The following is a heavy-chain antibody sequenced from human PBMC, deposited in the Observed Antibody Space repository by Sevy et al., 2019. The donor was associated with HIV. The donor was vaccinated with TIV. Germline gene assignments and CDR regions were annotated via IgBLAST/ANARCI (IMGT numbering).Heavy chain of an antibody. V-gene: IGHV4-39*01. CDR1: GGSISSSNYY. D-gene: IGHD3-22*01. CDR2: IYYTGST. J-gene: IGHJ4*02. Sequence: SETLSLTCTVSGGSISSSNYYWGWIRQPPGKGLEWIANIYYTGSTYYNPSLKSRVTIFADTSKNQFSLKLSSVTAADTAVYYCARQMHYYDSAGYYYWDYWGQGTLVTVSS. CDR3: ARQMHYYDSAGYYYWDY.